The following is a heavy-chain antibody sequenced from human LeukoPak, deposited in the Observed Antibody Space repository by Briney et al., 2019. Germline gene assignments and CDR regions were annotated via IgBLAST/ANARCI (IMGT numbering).Heavy chain of an antibody. CDR2: IKSKTDGRTT. CDR1: GFTFNNAW. CDR3: ATIRDILTGHKRSTWYFHL. Sequence: GGSLRLSCAASGFTFNNAWMSWVRQAPGKGLEWVARIKSKTDGRTTDYAAPVKCRFTSSRDESRNTLKLKINSLKAEAISESYCATIRDILTGHKRSTWYFHLGGRGTLVTVSS. V-gene: IGHV3-15*01. J-gene: IGHJ2*01. D-gene: IGHD3-9*01.